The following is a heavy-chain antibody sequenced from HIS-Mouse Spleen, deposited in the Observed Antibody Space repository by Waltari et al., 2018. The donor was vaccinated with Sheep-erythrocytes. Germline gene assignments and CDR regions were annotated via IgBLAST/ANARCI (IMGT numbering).Heavy chain of an antibody. CDR2: ILPILGIA. D-gene: IGHD1-26*01. CDR3: AQTGATTPHFDY. V-gene: IGHV1-69*04. Sequence: QVQLVQSGAEVKKPGSSVKVSCKASGGTFSSYAISWVRQAPGQGLEWMGRILPILGIANYAQKFRGRVTITADKSTSTAYMELSSLRSEDTAVYYCAQTGATTPHFDYWGQGTLVTVSS. J-gene: IGHJ4*02. CDR1: GGTFSSYA.